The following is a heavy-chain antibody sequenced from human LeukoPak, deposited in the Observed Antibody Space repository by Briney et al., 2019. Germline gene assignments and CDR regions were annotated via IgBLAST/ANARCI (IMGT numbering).Heavy chain of an antibody. CDR3: ARIGAAGTRYYFDY. CDR2: IFYSWGT. D-gene: IGHD6-13*01. CDR1: GASLSTYY. Sequence: SETLSLTCIVSGASLSTYYGTWIRQAPGKGLEWIGYIFYSWGTNYNSSLKSRVTLSIDTSKNQFSLELTSVTAADTAVYYCARIGAAGTRYYFDYWSQGTLVTVSS. V-gene: IGHV4-59*01. J-gene: IGHJ4*02.